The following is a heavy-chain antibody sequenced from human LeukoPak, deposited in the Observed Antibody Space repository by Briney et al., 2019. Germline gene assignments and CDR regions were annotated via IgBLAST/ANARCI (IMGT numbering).Heavy chain of an antibody. CDR3: ARGRDTAMVMSIV. CDR2: INPNSGGT. J-gene: IGHJ4*02. D-gene: IGHD5-18*01. V-gene: IGHV1-2*02. Sequence: ASVKVSCKASGYTFTGYYMHWVRQAPGQGLEWMGWINPNSGGTNYAQKFQGRVTMTRDTSISTAYMELSRLRSDDTAVYYCARGRDTAMVMSIVWGQGTLVTVSS. CDR1: GYTFTGYY.